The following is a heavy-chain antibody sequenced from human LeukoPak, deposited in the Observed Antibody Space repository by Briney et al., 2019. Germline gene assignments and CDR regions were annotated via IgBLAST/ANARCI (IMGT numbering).Heavy chain of an antibody. J-gene: IGHJ4*02. CDR3: VRIYAGPDY. V-gene: IGHV1-2*02. D-gene: IGHD3-16*01. CDR2: INPNNGDT. CDR1: GYTFIHHY. Sequence: ASVTVSCKTSGYTFIHHYIHWVRQAPGQGFEWMGWINPNNGDTKYGHNFEGRVTMTSDASITTVHMELTSLTSADTALYFCVRIYAGPDYWGPGTLVTVS.